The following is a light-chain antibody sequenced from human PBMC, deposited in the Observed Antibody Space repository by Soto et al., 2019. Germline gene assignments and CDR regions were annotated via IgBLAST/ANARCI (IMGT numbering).Light chain of an antibody. CDR3: QQCNTPFT. V-gene: IGKV1-5*01. J-gene: IGKJ4*01. CDR1: QNIGSR. CDR2: DAS. Sequence: IQITQSPSTLPASVGTRSCITCRGSQNIGSRLAWYQQKPDEAPKLLIYDASSLESGVPLRFSGSGSGTDFTLIISSLQPDDFATYYCQQCNTPFTFGGGTKVDIK.